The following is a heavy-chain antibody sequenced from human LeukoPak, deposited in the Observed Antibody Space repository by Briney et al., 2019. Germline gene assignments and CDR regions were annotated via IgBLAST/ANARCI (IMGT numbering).Heavy chain of an antibody. J-gene: IGHJ3*02. CDR3: ARALTDGAFDI. CDR1: GGSISSGDYY. Sequence: SETLSLTCTVSGGSISSGDYYWSWIRQPPGKGLEWIGYVYYSGSTYYNPSLKSRVTISVDTSKNQFSLKLSSVTAADTAVYYCARALTDGAFDIWGQGTMVTVSS. V-gene: IGHV4-30-4*08. CDR2: VYYSGST. D-gene: IGHD5-24*01.